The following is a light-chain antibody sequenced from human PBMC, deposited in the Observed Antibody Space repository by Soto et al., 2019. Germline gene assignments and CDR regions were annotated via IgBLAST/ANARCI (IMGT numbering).Light chain of an antibody. CDR1: QSVSSSY. CDR2: GSY. J-gene: IGKJ2*01. V-gene: IGKV3-20*01. Sequence: EIVLTQSPGTLSLSPGERATLSCRASQSVSSSYLAWYQQKPGQAPRLLVYGSYHRATGIADRFSGSGSGTDFTLTISRLEPEDFAVYYCQQYSSSYDTSLYTFGQGTKVDIK. CDR3: QQYSSSYDTSLYT.